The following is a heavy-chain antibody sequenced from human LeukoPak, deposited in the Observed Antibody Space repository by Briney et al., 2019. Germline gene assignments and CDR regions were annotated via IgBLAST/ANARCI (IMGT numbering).Heavy chain of an antibody. Sequence: SVKVSCKASGGTFSSYAISWVRQAPGQGLEWTGGIIPIFGAARYAQKFQGRVTITADESTSTAYMELSSLRSEDTAVYYCARVRYDSSGGSDGTYYYYGMDVWGQGTTVTVSS. D-gene: IGHD3-22*01. V-gene: IGHV1-69*13. J-gene: IGHJ6*02. CDR2: IIPIFGAA. CDR3: ARVRYDSSGGSDGTYYYYGMDV. CDR1: GGTFSSYA.